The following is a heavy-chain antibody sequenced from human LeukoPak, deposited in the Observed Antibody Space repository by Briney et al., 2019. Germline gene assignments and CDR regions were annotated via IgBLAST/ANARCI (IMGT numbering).Heavy chain of an antibody. Sequence: GGSLRLSCAASGFTFYDYGMSWVRQAPGKGLEWVSGINWNGGSTGYADSVKGRFTISRDNAKNSLYLQMNSLRAEDTALYYCARDPRYCSSTSCQLSDYWGQGTLVTVSS. D-gene: IGHD2-2*01. J-gene: IGHJ4*02. CDR2: INWNGGST. CDR3: ARDPRYCSSTSCQLSDY. V-gene: IGHV3-20*04. CDR1: GFTFYDYG.